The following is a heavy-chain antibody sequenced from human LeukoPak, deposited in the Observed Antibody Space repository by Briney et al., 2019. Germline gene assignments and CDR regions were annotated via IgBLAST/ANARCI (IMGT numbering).Heavy chain of an antibody. Sequence: GASVKVSCKASGYTFTGYYMRWVRQAPGQGLEWMGWINPNSGGTNYAQKFQGRVTMTRDTSISTAYMELSRLRSDDTAVYYCARNMVRGVIPPGTYWGQGTLVTVSS. V-gene: IGHV1-2*02. J-gene: IGHJ4*02. CDR2: INPNSGGT. CDR1: GYTFTGYY. CDR3: ARNMVRGVIPPGTY. D-gene: IGHD3-10*01.